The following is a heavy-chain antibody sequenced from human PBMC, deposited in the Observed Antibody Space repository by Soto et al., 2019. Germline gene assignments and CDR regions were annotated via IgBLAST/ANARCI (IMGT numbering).Heavy chain of an antibody. V-gene: IGHV4-39*01. J-gene: IGHJ6*01. D-gene: IGHD1-1*01. CDR3: ARQYGTPGGCDYYVMDV. CDR2: IYYSGST. Sequence: AEPLPRTCPVSGGSISSSRYYCGWIGEPPGKGLEWIGSIYYSGSTYYNPSLKSRVTISVDTSKNQFSVKLSSVTAADTAGYYFARQYGTPGGCDYYVMDVFGQRST. CDR1: GGSISSSRYY.